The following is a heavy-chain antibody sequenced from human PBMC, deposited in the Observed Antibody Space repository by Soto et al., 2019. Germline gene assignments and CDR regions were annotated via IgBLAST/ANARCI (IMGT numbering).Heavy chain of an antibody. J-gene: IGHJ6*02. CDR2: IWYDGSNK. D-gene: IGHD3-10*01. CDR1: GFTFSSYG. Sequence: GGSLRLSCAASGFTFSSYGMHWVRQAPGKGLEWVAVIWYDGSNKYYADSVKGRFTISRDNSKNTLYLQMNSLRAEDTAVYYCARDQSYYGSGSYLYYYYGMDVWGQGTTVTV. CDR3: ARDQSYYGSGSYLYYYYGMDV. V-gene: IGHV3-33*01.